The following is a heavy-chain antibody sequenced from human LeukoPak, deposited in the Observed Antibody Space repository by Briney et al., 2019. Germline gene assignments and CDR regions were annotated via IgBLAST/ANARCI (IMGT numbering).Heavy chain of an antibody. CDR2: IYPGDSDT. V-gene: IGHV5-51*01. CDR1: GYSFTSYW. J-gene: IGHJ5*02. Sequence: GESLKISCKGSGYSFTSYWIGWVRQMPGKGLEWMGIIYPGDSDTRYSPSFQGQVTISADKSISTAYLQWSSLKASDTAMYYCARGYCSSASCYRDWFDPWGQGTLVTVSS. CDR3: ARGYCSSASCYRDWFDP. D-gene: IGHD2-2*02.